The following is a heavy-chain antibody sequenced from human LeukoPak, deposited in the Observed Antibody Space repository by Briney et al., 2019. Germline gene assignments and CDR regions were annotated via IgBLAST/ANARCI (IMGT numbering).Heavy chain of an antibody. CDR1: GGSISSRTYY. CDR3: ASKGDDAFDI. D-gene: IGHD1-26*01. V-gene: IGHV4-31*03. CDR2: IYYSGTT. J-gene: IGHJ3*02. Sequence: PSETLSLTCTVSGGSISSRTYYWTWIRQHPGKGLEWIGYIYYSGTTFYNPSLKSRLTMSVDTSKNQFSLKLSSVTAADTAVYYCASKGDDAFDIWGQGTMVTVSS.